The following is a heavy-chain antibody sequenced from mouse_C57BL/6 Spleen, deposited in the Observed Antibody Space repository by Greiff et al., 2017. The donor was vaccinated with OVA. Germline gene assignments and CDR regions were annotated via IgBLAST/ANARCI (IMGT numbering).Heavy chain of an antibody. V-gene: IGHV1-64*01. D-gene: IGHD1-1*01. Sequence: QVQLQQSGAELVKPGASVKLSCKASGYTFTSYWMHWVKQRPGQGLEWIGMIHPNSGSTNYNEKFKSKATLTVDKSSSTAYMQLSSLTSEDSAVYYCASFYYYGSSSWGQGTTLTVSS. CDR2: IHPNSGST. CDR3: ASFYYYGSSS. J-gene: IGHJ2*01. CDR1: GYTFTSYW.